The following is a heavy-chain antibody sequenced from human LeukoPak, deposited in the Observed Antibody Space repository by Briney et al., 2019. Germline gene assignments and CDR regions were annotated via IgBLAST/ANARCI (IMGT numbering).Heavy chain of an antibody. J-gene: IGHJ4*02. Sequence: GGSLRLSCAASGFTFSGSAMHWDRQASGKGLEWVGRIRSKANSYATAYAASVKGRFTISRDDSKNTAYLQMNSLKTEDTAVYYCCVVVSWYFDYWGQGTLVTVSS. CDR3: CVVVSWYFDY. D-gene: IGHD2-21*01. CDR2: IRSKANSYAT. V-gene: IGHV3-73*01. CDR1: GFTFSGSA.